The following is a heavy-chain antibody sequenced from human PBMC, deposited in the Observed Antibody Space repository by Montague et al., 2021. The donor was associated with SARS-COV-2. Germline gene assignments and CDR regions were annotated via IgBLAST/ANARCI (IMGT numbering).Heavy chain of an antibody. D-gene: IGHD2-15*01. CDR2: IYYTGGT. V-gene: IGHV4-39*01. CDR3: ARSSFVWDPCLGGGYYYGIDV. J-gene: IGHJ6*02. CDR1: GGSISSGGYY. Sequence: SETLSLTCTVSGGSISSGGYYWGWIRQPPGKGLEWIGAIYYTGGTHQNPSLRSRVTISIDTSNNQISLKLTSVTAADTAVYYCARSSFVWDPCLGGGYYYGIDVWGQGTTVTVSS.